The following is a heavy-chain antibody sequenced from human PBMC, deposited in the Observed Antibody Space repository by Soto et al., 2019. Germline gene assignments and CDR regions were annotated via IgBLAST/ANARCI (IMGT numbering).Heavy chain of an antibody. CDR3: ARPAASGTELPAPYFRH. J-gene: IGHJ1*01. Sequence: ASVKVCCKASGYTFTSYAMHWVRKAPGQRLERMGWINAGNGNTKYSQKFQGRVTITRDTSASTAYMGLSSLRSEDTAVYYCARPAASGTELPAPYFRHGGQGTLVPVSS. D-gene: IGHD3-10*01. CDR1: GYTFTSYA. V-gene: IGHV1-3*01. CDR2: INAGNGNT.